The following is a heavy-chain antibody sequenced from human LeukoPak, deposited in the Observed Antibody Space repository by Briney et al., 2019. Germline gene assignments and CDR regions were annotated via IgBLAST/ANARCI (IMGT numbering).Heavy chain of an antibody. CDR3: AKHSSSWPNDAFDI. Sequence: GGSLRLSCAASGFTFSSYGMHWVRQAPGKGLEWVAVISYDGSNKYYADSVKGRFTISRDNSKNTLYLQMNSLRAEDTAVYYCAKHSSSWPNDAFDIWAKGQWSPSLQ. J-gene: IGHJ3*02. V-gene: IGHV3-30*18. D-gene: IGHD6-13*01. CDR1: GFTFSSYG. CDR2: ISYDGSNK.